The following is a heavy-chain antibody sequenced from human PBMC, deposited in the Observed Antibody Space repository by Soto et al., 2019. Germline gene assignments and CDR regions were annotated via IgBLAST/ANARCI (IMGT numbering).Heavy chain of an antibody. CDR3: ARSNSYNYYYYGMDV. D-gene: IGHD4-4*01. CDR2: IYSGGST. Sequence: EVQLVETGGGLIQPGGSLRLSCAASGFTVSSNYMSWVRQAPGKGLEWVSVIYSGGSTYYADSVKGRFTISRDNSKNTLYLQMYSLRAEDTAVYYCARSNSYNYYYYGMDVWGQGTTVTVSS. J-gene: IGHJ6*02. V-gene: IGHV3-53*02. CDR1: GFTVSSNY.